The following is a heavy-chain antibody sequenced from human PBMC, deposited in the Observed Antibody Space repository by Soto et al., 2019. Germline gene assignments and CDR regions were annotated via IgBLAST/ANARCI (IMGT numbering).Heavy chain of an antibody. J-gene: IGHJ6*02. CDR3: ARVPRYGSGSYSAYYYYGMDV. CDR1: GFTFSSYG. V-gene: IGHV3-33*01. Sequence: WGSLRLSCAASGFTFSSYGMHWVRQAPGKGLEWVAVIWYDGSNKYYADSVKGRFTISRDNSKNTLYLQMNSLRAEDTAVYYCARVPRYGSGSYSAYYYYGMDVWGQGTTVSVSS. CDR2: IWYDGSNK. D-gene: IGHD3-10*01.